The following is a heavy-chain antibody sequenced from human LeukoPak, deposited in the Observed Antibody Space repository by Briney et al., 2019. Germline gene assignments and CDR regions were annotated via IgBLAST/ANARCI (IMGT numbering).Heavy chain of an antibody. CDR1: GGSISSSNYY. CDR2: MYSSGTT. V-gene: IGHV4-39*01. CDR3: ASSGYYYGDFDY. Sequence: SETLSLTCTVSGGSISSSNYYWGWIRQPPGKGLEWIGTMYSSGTTYYSPSLKSRVTISVDTSNNQFSLRLNSVTAADTAVFYCASSGYYYGDFDYWGQGTLVTVSS. D-gene: IGHD3-22*01. J-gene: IGHJ4*02.